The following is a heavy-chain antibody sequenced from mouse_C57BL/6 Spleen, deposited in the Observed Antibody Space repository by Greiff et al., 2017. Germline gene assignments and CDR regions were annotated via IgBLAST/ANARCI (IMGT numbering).Heavy chain of an antibody. CDR1: GYTFTSYW. CDR3: ARTETAQARGNAMDY. CDR2: IDPSDSYT. Sequence: QVQLQQPGAELVKPGASVKLSCKASGYTFTSYWMQWVKQRPGQGLEWIGEIDPSDSYTNYNQKFKGKATLTVDTSSSTAYMQLSSLTSEDSAVYYCARTETAQARGNAMDYWGQGTSVTVSS. V-gene: IGHV1-50*01. D-gene: IGHD3-2*02. J-gene: IGHJ4*01.